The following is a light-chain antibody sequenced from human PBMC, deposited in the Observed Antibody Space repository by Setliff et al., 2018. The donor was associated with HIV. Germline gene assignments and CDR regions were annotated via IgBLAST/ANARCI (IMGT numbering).Light chain of an antibody. CDR3: SSYAGSNNLV. CDR1: SSDVGSYNF. J-gene: IGLJ2*01. V-gene: IGLV2-8*01. CDR2: EVS. Sequence: QSVLTQPASVSGSPGQSITLSCTGTSSDVGSYNFVSWYQQHPGKAPKLMIYEVSKRPSGVPDRFSGSKSGNTASLTVSGLQAEDEADYYCSSYAGSNNLVFGGGT.